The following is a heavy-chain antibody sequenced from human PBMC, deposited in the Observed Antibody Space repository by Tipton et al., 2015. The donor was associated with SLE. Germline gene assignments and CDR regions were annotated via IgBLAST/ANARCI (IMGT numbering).Heavy chain of an antibody. Sequence: LRLSCAVYGGSFSGYYWSWIRQPPGKGLEWIGEINHSGSTNYNPSLKSRVTISVDTSKNQFSLKLSSVTAADTAVYYCARDGPGMMGYFDLWGRGTLVTVSS. J-gene: IGHJ2*01. CDR1: GGSFSGYY. V-gene: IGHV4-34*01. D-gene: IGHD3-10*01. CDR2: INHSGST. CDR3: ARDGPGMMGYFDL.